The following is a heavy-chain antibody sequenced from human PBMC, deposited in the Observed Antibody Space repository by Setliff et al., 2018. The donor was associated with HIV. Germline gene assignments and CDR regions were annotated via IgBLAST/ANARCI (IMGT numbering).Heavy chain of an antibody. CDR3: ARDSTMIREGTDP. D-gene: IGHD5-18*01. Sequence: SETLSLTCTVSGGSISSYYWSWIRQPPGKGLEWIGYIYYSGATYYNPSLRSRVSISVDTSRNQFSLRLTSVTAADTSVYYCARDSTMIREGTDPWGQGTLVTVSS. V-gene: IGHV4-59*08. J-gene: IGHJ5*02. CDR1: GGSISSYY. CDR2: IYYSGAT.